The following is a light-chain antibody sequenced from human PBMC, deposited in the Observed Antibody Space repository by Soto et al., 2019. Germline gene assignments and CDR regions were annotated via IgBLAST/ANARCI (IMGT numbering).Light chain of an antibody. CDR1: ETVDTSS. J-gene: IGKJ4*01. Sequence: EIVLTQSQGTLSLSPGETATLSCMASETVDTSSLGWYQQKPGLAPSLLIYSASRKATGIPDRFDASGSETDFPLTISRLEPEDFAVYYCHQYGSSPLTLGGGPKVEI. CDR2: SAS. V-gene: IGKV3-20*01. CDR3: HQYGSSPLT.